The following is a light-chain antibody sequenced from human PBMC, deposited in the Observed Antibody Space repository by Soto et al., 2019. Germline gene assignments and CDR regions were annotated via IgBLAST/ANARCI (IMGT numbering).Light chain of an antibody. V-gene: IGLV1-44*01. J-gene: IGLJ2*01. CDR1: SSNIGSNT. Sequence: QSVLTQPPSASGTPGQTIAISCSGGSSNIGSNTVNWYQQLPGTAPRLLIYSNTQRPSGVPDHLSGSKSGTSASLAISGVQSEYEVYYYGAAWDDSLNGVVFGGGTKLTVL. CDR2: SNT. CDR3: AAWDDSLNGVV.